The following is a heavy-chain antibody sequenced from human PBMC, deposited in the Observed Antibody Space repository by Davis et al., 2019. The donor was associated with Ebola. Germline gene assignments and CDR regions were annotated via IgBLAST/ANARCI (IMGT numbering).Heavy chain of an antibody. Sequence: PSETLSLTCTVSGGSISSSSYFWGWIRQPPGKGLEWIGSIYHSGSTYYNPSLKSRVTISVDTSKNQFSLKLSSVTAADTAVYYCASNIAVNDYGDSYYYGMDVWGQGTTVTVSS. CDR3: ASNIAVNDYGDSYYYGMDV. D-gene: IGHD4-17*01. CDR2: IYHSGST. J-gene: IGHJ6*02. V-gene: IGHV4-39*07. CDR1: GGSISSSSYF.